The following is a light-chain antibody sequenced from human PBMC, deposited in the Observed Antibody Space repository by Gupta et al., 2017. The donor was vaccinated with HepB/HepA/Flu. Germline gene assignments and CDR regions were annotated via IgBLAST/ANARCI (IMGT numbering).Light chain of an antibody. J-gene: IGKJ2*03. CDR3: QQDGSSPGS. CDR1: QSVSSSY. Sequence: ELVLTQSPGTLSLSPGERATLSCSASQSVSSSYLAWYQQKPGQAPRLLIYGASSRATGIPDRFSGSGSGTDFTLTISRLEPEDFAVYYCQQDGSSPGSFGQGTKLEIK. CDR2: GAS. V-gene: IGKV3-20*01.